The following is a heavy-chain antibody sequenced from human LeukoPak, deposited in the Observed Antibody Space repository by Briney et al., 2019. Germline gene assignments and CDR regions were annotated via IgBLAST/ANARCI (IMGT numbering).Heavy chain of an antibody. CDR3: VRTPPNWGADY. CDR1: GYTFTSYD. Sequence: ASAKVSCKASGYTFTSYDINWVRQATGQGLEWMGWMSPNSGNTGYAQEFQGRVTMTRSTSISTAYMELSSLRSEDTAVYYCVRTPPNWGADYWGQGTLVTVSS. CDR2: MSPNSGNT. J-gene: IGHJ4*02. D-gene: IGHD7-27*01. V-gene: IGHV1-8*01.